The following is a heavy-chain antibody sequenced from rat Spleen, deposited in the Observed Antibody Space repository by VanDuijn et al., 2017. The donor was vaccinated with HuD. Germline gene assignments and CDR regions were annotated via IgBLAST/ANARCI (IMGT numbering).Heavy chain of an antibody. V-gene: IGHV5-25*01. CDR2: ITNTGVNT. CDR3: TREDSSYIPFTY. Sequence: EVQLVESGGGLVQPGRSMKLSCAASGLSFSNYDMAWVRQAPTKGLEWVASITNTGVNTYYLDSVKGRFTISRDNAKNTLYLQMNSLRSEDTATYYCTREDSSYIPFTYWGQGTLVTVSS. D-gene: IGHD1-2*01. CDR1: GLSFSNYD. J-gene: IGHJ3*01.